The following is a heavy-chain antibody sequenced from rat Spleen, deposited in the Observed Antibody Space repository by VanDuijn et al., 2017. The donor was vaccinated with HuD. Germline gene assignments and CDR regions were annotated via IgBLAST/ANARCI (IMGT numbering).Heavy chain of an antibody. CDR3: ARDNNYKAY. V-gene: IGHV3-1*01. Sequence: EVQLQESGPGLVKPSQSLSLTCSVTGYSITNNYWGWIRKFPGNKMEWIGHISYSGSTTYNPSLKSRISITRDTSKNQFFLQVNSVTTEDTANYYCARDNNYKAYWGQGVMVTVSS. J-gene: IGHJ2*01. CDR1: GYSITNNY. D-gene: IGHD1-10*01. CDR2: ISYSGST.